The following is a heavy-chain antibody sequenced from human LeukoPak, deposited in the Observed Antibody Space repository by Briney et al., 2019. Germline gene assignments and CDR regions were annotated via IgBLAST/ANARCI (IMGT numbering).Heavy chain of an antibody. J-gene: IGHJ5*02. Sequence: GGTLSLYCSASGFTLSSYAMGWVRQAPGKGLEWVSAISDSGKTYHADSVKGRITISGNNSKTTLYLQMNSLSDEDTAVYDCARGTIWFGEAYNWFDPWGQGTLVTVSS. CDR2: ISDSGKT. CDR3: ARGTIWFGEAYNWFDP. V-gene: IGHV3-23*01. D-gene: IGHD3-10*01. CDR1: GFTLSSYA.